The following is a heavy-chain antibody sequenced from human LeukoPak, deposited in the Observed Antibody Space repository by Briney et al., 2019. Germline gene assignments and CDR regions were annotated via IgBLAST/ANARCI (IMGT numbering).Heavy chain of an antibody. Sequence: GESLKISCKGVGYSFSTYWLGWVRQTPGKGLEWMGIIHPGDSDTRYSPSFQGQVTISVDKSISTAYLQWRSLKASDSAIYYCARRGDAYGLAYWGQGTLVTVSS. CDR1: GYSFSTYW. V-gene: IGHV5-51*01. D-gene: IGHD5-24*01. CDR2: IHPGDSDT. J-gene: IGHJ4*01. CDR3: ARRGDAYGLAY.